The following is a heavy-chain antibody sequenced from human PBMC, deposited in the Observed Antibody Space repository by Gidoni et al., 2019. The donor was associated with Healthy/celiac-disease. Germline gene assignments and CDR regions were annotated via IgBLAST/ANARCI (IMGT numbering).Heavy chain of an antibody. D-gene: IGHD3-9*01. J-gene: IGHJ4*02. CDR1: GVSISSSSYY. V-gene: IGHV4-39*01. Sequence: QLQLQASGPGLVKPSETLSLTCTVSGVSISSSSYYWGWIRQPPGKGLEWIGSIYYGGSTYYNPSLKSRVTISVDTSKNQFSLKLSSVTAADTAVYYCARRFFGILTGPFDYWGQGTLVTVSS. CDR2: IYYGGST. CDR3: ARRFFGILTGPFDY.